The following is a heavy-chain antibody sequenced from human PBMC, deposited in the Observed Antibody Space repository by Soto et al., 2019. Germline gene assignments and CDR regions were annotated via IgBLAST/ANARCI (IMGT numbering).Heavy chain of an antibody. Sequence: EVQLLESGGGLVQPGGSLRLSCAASGFPFSTSAMNWVRQAPGKGLEWVSGTDGRDDKTYYAASVKGRFTISRDTSTSTLYLQMNGLTVEDTALYYCAKEGWQRSGWFGKFDYWGQGALVTVSS. CDR3: AKEGWQRSGWFGKFDY. V-gene: IGHV3-23*01. CDR1: GFPFSTSA. D-gene: IGHD6-19*01. J-gene: IGHJ4*02. CDR2: TDGRDDKT.